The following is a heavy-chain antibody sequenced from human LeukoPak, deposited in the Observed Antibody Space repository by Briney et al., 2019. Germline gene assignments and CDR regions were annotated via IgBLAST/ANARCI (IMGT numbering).Heavy chain of an antibody. D-gene: IGHD3-3*01. Sequence: KPGGSPRLSCAASGFTFSSYSMNWVRQAPGKGLEWVSSISSSSSYIYYADSVKGRFTISRDNAKNSLYLQMNSLRAEDTAVYYCARGHYDFWSGYYNPDYWGQGTLVTVSS. CDR1: GFTFSSYS. CDR3: ARGHYDFWSGYYNPDY. J-gene: IGHJ4*02. V-gene: IGHV3-21*01. CDR2: ISSSSSYI.